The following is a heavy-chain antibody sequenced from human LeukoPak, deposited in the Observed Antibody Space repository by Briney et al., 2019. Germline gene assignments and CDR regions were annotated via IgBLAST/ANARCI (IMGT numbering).Heavy chain of an antibody. Sequence: PGGSLRLSCGASGFIFSKYGMHWVRQAPGKGLEWVAFINDKGVDKNYADSVKGRFTISRDNSKNTLVLQMNSLRSEDTAVYFCATYSAAGRTYYFDYWGQGALVTVSS. CDR2: INDKGVDK. CDR1: GFIFSKYG. D-gene: IGHD6-13*01. CDR3: ATYSAAGRTYYFDY. J-gene: IGHJ4*02. V-gene: IGHV3-30*02.